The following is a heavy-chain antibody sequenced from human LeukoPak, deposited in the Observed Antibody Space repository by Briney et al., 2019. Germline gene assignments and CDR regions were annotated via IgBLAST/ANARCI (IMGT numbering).Heavy chain of an antibody. J-gene: IGHJ4*02. CDR1: GYTFTNYA. Sequence: ASVKVSCKASGYTFTNYAMNWVRQAPGQGLEWMGWIHPSTGNPTYAQDFTGRFVFSLDTSVSTAYLQISSLKTEDTAVYYCARAYQRLGQLSLPDYWGQGTLVTVSS. V-gene: IGHV7-4-1*02. CDR2: IHPSTGNP. CDR3: ARAYQRLGQLSLPDY. D-gene: IGHD3-16*02.